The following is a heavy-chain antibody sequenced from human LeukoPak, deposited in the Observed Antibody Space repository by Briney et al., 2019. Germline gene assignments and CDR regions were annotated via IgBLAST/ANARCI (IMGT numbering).Heavy chain of an antibody. CDR2: INHSGST. CDR1: GGSFSGYY. Sequence: ASETLSLTCAVYGGSFSGYYWSWIRQPPGKGLEWIGEINHSGSTNYNPSLKSRVTISVDTSKNQFSLKLSSVTAADTAVYYCARVRGSGSTRDWFDPWGQGTLVTVSS. CDR3: ARVRGSGSTRDWFDP. D-gene: IGHD3-10*01. J-gene: IGHJ5*02. V-gene: IGHV4-34*01.